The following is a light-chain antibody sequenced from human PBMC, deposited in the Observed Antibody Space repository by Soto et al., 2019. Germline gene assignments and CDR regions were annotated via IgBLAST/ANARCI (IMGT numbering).Light chain of an antibody. Sequence: SYELTQPPSVSVAPGQTATVTCGADNIGSKSVHWYQKKAGQAPLLVVFADSDRPPGIPARFSGSKSGTSATLGITGLQAGDEGDYYCATWDSRLRALLFGGGTKLTVL. CDR3: ATWDSRLRALL. CDR2: ADS. CDR1: NIGSKS. J-gene: IGLJ2*01. V-gene: IGLV3-21*02.